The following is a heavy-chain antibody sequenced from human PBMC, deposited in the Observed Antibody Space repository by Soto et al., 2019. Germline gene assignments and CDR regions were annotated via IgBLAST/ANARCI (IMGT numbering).Heavy chain of an antibody. D-gene: IGHD4-4*01. CDR3: ARDRPGAVTTYGNYYGMDV. V-gene: IGHV4-61*01. J-gene: IGHJ6*02. Sequence: LSLTCTVSGGSVSSGSYYWSWIRQPPGKGLEWIGYISDSGSTNYNPSLKSRVTISVDTSKNQFSLKLSSVTAADTAVYYCARDRPGAVTTYGNYYGMDVWGQGTTVTVSS. CDR1: GGSVSSGSYY. CDR2: ISDSGST.